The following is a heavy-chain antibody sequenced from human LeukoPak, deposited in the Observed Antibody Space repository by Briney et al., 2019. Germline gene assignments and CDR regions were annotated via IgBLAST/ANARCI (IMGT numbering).Heavy chain of an antibody. CDR2: ISSSSTI. CDR1: GFTFSSYS. CDR3: ASSSFNGMDV. Sequence: GGSLRLSCAASGFTFSSYSMNWVRQAPGKGLEWVSYISSSSTIYYADSVKGRFTISRDNAKNSLYLQMNSLRDEDTAVYYCASSSFNGMDVWGQGTTVTVSS. D-gene: IGHD6-13*01. V-gene: IGHV3-48*02. J-gene: IGHJ6*02.